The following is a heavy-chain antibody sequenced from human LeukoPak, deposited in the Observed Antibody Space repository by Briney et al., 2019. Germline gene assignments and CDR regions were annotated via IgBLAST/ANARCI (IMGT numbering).Heavy chain of an antibody. Sequence: SETLSLTCTVSGGPISDYYWTGSRQPPGPGLEGLGYIYYSDTTNYHPSLKSRVTISFDTSKLQFSLKLSSVTAADTAVYYCARAYDTSGYYPEFDSWGQGALVTVSS. CDR2: IYYSDTT. CDR3: ARAYDTSGYYPEFDS. J-gene: IGHJ4*02. V-gene: IGHV4-59*08. CDR1: GGPISDYY. D-gene: IGHD3-22*01.